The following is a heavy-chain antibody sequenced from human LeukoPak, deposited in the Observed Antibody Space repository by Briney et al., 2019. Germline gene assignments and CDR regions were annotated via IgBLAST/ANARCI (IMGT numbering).Heavy chain of an antibody. Sequence: SETLSLTCAVYGGSFSGYYWSWIRQPPGKGLEWIGEINHSGSTNYNPSLKSRVTISVDTSKNQFSLKLSSVTAADTAVYYCARVKRGGIAVAGYDYWGQGTLVTVSS. D-gene: IGHD6-19*01. CDR3: ARVKRGGIAVAGYDY. CDR2: INHSGST. V-gene: IGHV4-34*01. CDR1: GGSFSGYY. J-gene: IGHJ4*02.